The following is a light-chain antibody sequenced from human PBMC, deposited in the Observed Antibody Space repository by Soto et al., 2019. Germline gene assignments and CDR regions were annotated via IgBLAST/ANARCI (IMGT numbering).Light chain of an antibody. J-gene: IGLJ1*01. CDR3: QVWDSSSDHYV. CDR2: DDT. CDR1: DIGTKT. V-gene: IGLV3-21*02. Sequence: SSELTQPPSVSVAPGQTAKITCGGDDIGTKTVHWYQQRPGQAPVLVIYDDTARPSGIPERFSGSNSGNTATLTISRVEAGDEADYYCQVWDSSSDHYVFGAGTKVTVL.